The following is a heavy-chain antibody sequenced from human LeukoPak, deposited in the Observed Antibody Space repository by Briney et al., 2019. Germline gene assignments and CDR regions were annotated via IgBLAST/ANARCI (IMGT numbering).Heavy chain of an antibody. CDR2: INPNTGGT. V-gene: IGHV1-2*02. J-gene: IGHJ5*02. CDR3: GRGNKSFDP. Sequence: GASVKVSCKASGYTSTGYYVHWVRQAPGQGLEWMGWINPNTGGTNYAQKFQGRVTMTKDTSTNAAYMELNKLTSDDTAVYYCGRGNKSFDPWGQGTLVTVSS. CDR1: GYTSTGYY.